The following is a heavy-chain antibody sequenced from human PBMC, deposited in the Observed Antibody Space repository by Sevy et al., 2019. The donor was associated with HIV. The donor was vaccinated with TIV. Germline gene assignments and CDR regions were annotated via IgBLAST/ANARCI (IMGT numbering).Heavy chain of an antibody. J-gene: IGHJ4*02. D-gene: IGHD3-22*01. CDR1: GYTLTDFS. V-gene: IGHV1-24*01. CDR3: ATIKDYYDSSGYPFDY. Sequence: ASVKVSCKLSGYTLTDFSMHWVRQAPGERLEWVAAFDPEDGRTIYAQKFQGRVTMTEDTSTDTAYMELNSLRSDDTAVYYCATIKDYYDSSGYPFDYWGQGTQVTVSS. CDR2: FDPEDGRT.